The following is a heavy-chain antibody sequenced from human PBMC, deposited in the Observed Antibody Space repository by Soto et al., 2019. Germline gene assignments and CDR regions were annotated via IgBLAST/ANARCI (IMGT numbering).Heavy chain of an antibody. J-gene: IGHJ3*02. CDR1: GFTFSSYA. V-gene: IGHV3-23*01. CDR2: ISGSGGST. CDR3: AKDLSTVTLTLGGAFDI. Sequence: GGSLRLSCAASGFTFSSYAMSWVRQAPGKGLEWVSAISGSGGSTYYADSVKGRFTISRDNSKNTLYLQMNSLRAEDTAVYYCAKDLSTVTLTLGGAFDIWGQGTMVTVSS. D-gene: IGHD4-17*01.